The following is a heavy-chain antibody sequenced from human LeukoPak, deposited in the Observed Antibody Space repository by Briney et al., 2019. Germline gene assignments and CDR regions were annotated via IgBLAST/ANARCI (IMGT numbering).Heavy chain of an antibody. D-gene: IGHD4-23*01. CDR1: GGSISSYY. CDR2: IYYSGST. J-gene: IGHJ4*02. CDR3: ARGRDDYGDNSPLGY. V-gene: IGHV4-59*01. Sequence: SETLSLTCTVSGGSISSYYWSWIRQPPGKGLEWIGYIYYSGSTNYNPSLKSRVTISVDTSKNQFSLKLSSVTAADTAVYYCARGRDDYGDNSPLGYWGQGTLVTVSS.